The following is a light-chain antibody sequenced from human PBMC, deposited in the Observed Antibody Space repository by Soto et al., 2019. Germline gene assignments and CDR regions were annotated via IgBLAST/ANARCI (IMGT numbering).Light chain of an antibody. CDR3: CSYAGSTTWV. CDR1: SSDVGSDKL. J-gene: IGLJ3*02. Sequence: QSALTQPASVSGSPGQSITISCTGTSSDVGSDKLVSWYQQHPGRAPKIIIYEAFKRPSGVSNRFSGSKSGNTASLTISGLRAEDEADYYCCSYAGSTTWVFGVGTQLTVL. CDR2: EAF. V-gene: IGLV2-23*01.